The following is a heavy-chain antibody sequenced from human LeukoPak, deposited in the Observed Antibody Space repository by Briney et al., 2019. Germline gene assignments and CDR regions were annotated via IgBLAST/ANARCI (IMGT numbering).Heavy chain of an antibody. Sequence: GASVKVSCKTSGYTFIDYYMYWVRQAPGQGLELMGWINPNSGGTKYAQKFQGRVTMTRDTSISTAYMELSRLRSDDTAVYYCAKVHGPYSSSWYYFDYWGQGTLVTVSS. V-gene: IGHV1-2*02. J-gene: IGHJ4*02. D-gene: IGHD6-13*01. CDR1: GYTFIDYY. CDR3: AKVHGPYSSSWYYFDY. CDR2: INPNSGGT.